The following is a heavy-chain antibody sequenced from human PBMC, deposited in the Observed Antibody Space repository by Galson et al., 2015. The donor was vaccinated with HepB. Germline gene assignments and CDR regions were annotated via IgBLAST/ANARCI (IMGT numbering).Heavy chain of an antibody. CDR2: ISGDAIST. Sequence: SLRLSCAASEFAFSSYAMSWVRQAPGKGLEWVSGISGDAISTYYADSVRGRFTISRDNSRNTLYLQMNTLRAEDTAVYYCAKDSSYDWGRLRTDFYFDLWGRGTLVTVSS. CDR1: EFAFSSYA. V-gene: IGHV3-23*01. D-gene: IGHD5-12*01. J-gene: IGHJ4*02. CDR3: AKDSSYDWGRLRTDFYFDL.